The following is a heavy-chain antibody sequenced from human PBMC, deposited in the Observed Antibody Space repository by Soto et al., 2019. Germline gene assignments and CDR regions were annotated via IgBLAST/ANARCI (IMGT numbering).Heavy chain of an antibody. D-gene: IGHD2-8*01. CDR1: GFTFNTYW. V-gene: IGHV3-7*05. Sequence: EVQLVESRGGLVQPGGSLRLSCAASGFTFNTYWMSWVRQAPGKGLEWVANIKPDGSATDYVDSVKGRFTISRDNANNSLFLQMNSLRAEDTAVYYCARNGRWGHGTFVTVSS. J-gene: IGHJ4*01. CDR2: IKPDGSAT. CDR3: ARNGR.